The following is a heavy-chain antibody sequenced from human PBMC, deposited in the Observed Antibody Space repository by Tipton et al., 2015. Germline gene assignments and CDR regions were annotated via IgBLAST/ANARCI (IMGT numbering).Heavy chain of an antibody. CDR1: GGSIRSGGLY. CDR2: IYYSGTT. D-gene: IGHD4-17*01. J-gene: IGHJ4*02. V-gene: IGHV4-31*03. CDR3: VNTPDDYDDNSDY. Sequence: TLSLTCTVSGGSIRSGGLYWSWIRQHPGKGLEWIGYIYYSGTTYYNPSLESRVIISIDTSKNQVSLKLTSVTAADTAVYYCVNTPDDYDDNSDYWGQGTLVTVSS.